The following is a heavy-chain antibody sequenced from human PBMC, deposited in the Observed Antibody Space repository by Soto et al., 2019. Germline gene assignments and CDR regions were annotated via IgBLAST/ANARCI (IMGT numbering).Heavy chain of an antibody. CDR1: GFTFSSYA. D-gene: IGHD3-10*01. CDR2: ISGSGDST. J-gene: IGHJ4*02. Sequence: EVQLLESGGGLVQPGGSLRLSCAASGFTFSSYAMSWVRQAPGKGLEWVSGISGSGDSTYYADSVKGRFTISRDNSKNTLYLQMHSLRAEDTAVYSCAKSGGPLAPYYFDYWGQGTLVTASS. V-gene: IGHV3-23*01. CDR3: AKSGGPLAPYYFDY.